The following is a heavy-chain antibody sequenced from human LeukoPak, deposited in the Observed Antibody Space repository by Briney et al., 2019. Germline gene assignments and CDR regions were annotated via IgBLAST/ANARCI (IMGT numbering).Heavy chain of an antibody. D-gene: IGHD3-3*01. J-gene: IGHJ4*02. CDR3: ARVERGITIFGVVTHLPPDY. V-gene: IGHV1-2*06. Sequence: ASVKVSCKASGYTFTGYYMHWVRQAPGQGLEWMGRINPNSGGTNYAQKFQGRVTMTRDTSISTAYMELSRLRSDDTAVYYCARVERGITIFGVVTHLPPDYWGQGTLATVSS. CDR1: GYTFTGYY. CDR2: INPNSGGT.